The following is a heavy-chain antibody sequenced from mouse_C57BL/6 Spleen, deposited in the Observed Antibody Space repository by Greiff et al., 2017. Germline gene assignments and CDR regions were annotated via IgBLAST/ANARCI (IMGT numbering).Heavy chain of an antibody. Sequence: QVQLKESGPELVKPGASVKISCKASGYAFSSSWMNWVKQRPGKGLEWIGRIYPGDGDTNYNGKFKGKATLTADKSSSTAYMQLSSLTFEDSAVYFCARGLFDYWGQGTTLTVAS. CDR2: IYPGDGDT. CDR1: GYAFSSSW. J-gene: IGHJ2*01. CDR3: ARGLFDY. V-gene: IGHV1-82*01.